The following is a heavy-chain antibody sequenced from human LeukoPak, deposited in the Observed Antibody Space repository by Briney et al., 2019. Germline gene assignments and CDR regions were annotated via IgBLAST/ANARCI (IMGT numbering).Heavy chain of an antibody. CDR1: GVTFSSYE. CDR2: IKQDGSEK. D-gene: IGHD5-12*01. CDR3: ACSSHSGYDFDRPSYYYYYYMDI. J-gene: IGHJ6*03. Sequence: PGGSLRLSCAASGVTFSSYEMNWGRQAPGTGLEWVANIKQDGSEKYYVNSVTCRFTISRDDAKNSQYLQMNSLRAEDTAVYYCACSSHSGYDFDRPSYYYYYYMDIWGKGTTVTISS. V-gene: IGHV3-7*01.